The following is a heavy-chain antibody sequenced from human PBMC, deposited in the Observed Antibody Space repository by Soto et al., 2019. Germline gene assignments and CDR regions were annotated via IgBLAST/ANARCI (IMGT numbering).Heavy chain of an antibody. V-gene: IGHV4-59*01. CDR1: DGKSVNFG. D-gene: IGHD6-19*01. Sequence: LEPLCLTNSVVDGKSVNFGWIWIRQNPGKGLEWIGYIYYSGSTNYNPSLKSRVTISVDTSKNQFSLKLSSVTAADTAVYYCARDQGGSSGWDFDYWGQGTLVTVSS. CDR3: ARDQGGSSGWDFDY. J-gene: IGHJ4*02. CDR2: IYYSGST.